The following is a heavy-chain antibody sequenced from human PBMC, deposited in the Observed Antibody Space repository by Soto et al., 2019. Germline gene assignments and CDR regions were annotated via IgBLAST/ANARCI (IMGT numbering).Heavy chain of an antibody. J-gene: IGHJ4*02. CDR2: IYYSGNT. CDR3: ASDFKRYSSPPGPLAY. V-gene: IGHV4-30-4*01. Sequence: SETLSLTCTVSGDSISSGDYYWSWIRQPPGKGLEWIGCIYYSGNTYYNPSLKRRFSISVDTSKNQFSLQLSSVTVADTAAYYCASDFKRYSSPPGPLAYWGLGTLVTVSS. CDR1: GDSISSGDYY. D-gene: IGHD6-13*01.